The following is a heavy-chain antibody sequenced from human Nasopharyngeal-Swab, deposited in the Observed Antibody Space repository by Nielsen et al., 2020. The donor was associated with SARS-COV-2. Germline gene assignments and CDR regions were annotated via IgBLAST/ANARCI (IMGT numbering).Heavy chain of an antibody. V-gene: IGHV3-23*01. CDR2: ISGSGGST. CDR3: ARDGGAAVADWYYYMDV. Sequence: VRQAPGKGLEWVSAISGSGGSTFYADPVWGRFTISRDNSKNTLYLQMDRLRLEDTAVYYCARDGGAAVADWYYYMDVWGEGTTVTVSS. J-gene: IGHJ6*03. D-gene: IGHD3-16*01.